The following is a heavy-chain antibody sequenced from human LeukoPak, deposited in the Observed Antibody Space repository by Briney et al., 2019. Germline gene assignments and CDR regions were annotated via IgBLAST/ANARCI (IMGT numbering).Heavy chain of an antibody. CDR3: ARLHQPDYGDHNYYGMDV. J-gene: IGHJ6*01. CDR1: GFSFSDYY. D-gene: IGHD4-17*01. Sequence: PGGSPRLSCAASGFSFSDYYMSWIRQAPGKGLEWVSYISSSGSTIYYADSVKGRFTISRDNAKNSLYLQMNSLRAEDTAVYYCARLHQPDYGDHNYYGMDVWGQGTTVTVSS. CDR2: ISSSGSTI. V-gene: IGHV3-11*01.